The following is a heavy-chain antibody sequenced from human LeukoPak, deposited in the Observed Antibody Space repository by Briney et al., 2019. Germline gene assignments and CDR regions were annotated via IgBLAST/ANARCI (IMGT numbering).Heavy chain of an antibody. Sequence: SVKVSCKASGGTFTSYAISWVRQAPGQGLEWMGRIIPILGIPNYAQKFQGRVTITADKSTTTAYMELSSLRSEDTAVYYCATEAIVVVTARDYWYFDLWGRGTLVTVSS. CDR3: ATEAIVVVTARDYWYFDL. CDR1: GGTFTSYA. J-gene: IGHJ2*01. D-gene: IGHD2-21*02. V-gene: IGHV1-69*04. CDR2: IIPILGIP.